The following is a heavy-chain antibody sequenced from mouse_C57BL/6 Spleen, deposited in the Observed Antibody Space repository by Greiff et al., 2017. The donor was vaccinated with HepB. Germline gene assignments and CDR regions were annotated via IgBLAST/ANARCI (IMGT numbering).Heavy chain of an antibody. J-gene: IGHJ1*03. CDR1: GFTFSDYY. Sequence: EVHLVESGGGLVQPGGSLKLSCAASGFTFSDYYMYWVRQTPEKRLEWVAYISNGGGSTYYPDTVKGRFTISRDNAKNTLYLQMSRLKSEDTAMYYCARHDDYYWYFDVWGTGTTVTVSS. D-gene: IGHD2-4*01. CDR3: ARHDDYYWYFDV. CDR2: ISNGGGST. V-gene: IGHV5-12*01.